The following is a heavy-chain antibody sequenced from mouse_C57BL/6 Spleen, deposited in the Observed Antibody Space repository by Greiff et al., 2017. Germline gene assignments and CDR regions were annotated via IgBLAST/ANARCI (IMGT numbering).Heavy chain of an antibody. Sequence: QVQLQQSGAELVRPGTSVKVSCKASGYAFTNYLIEWVKQRPGQGLEWIGVINPGSGGTNYNEKFKGKATLTADKSSSTAYMQLSSLTSEDSAVYFCAKGDGLRGFAYWGQGTLVTVSA. D-gene: IGHD2-3*01. CDR1: GYAFTNYL. J-gene: IGHJ3*01. V-gene: IGHV1-54*01. CDR3: AKGDGLRGFAY. CDR2: INPGSGGT.